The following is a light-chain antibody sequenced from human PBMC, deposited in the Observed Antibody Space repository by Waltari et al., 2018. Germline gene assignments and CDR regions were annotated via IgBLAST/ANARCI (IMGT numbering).Light chain of an antibody. CDR2: EVS. V-gene: IGKV2-29*03. J-gene: IGKJ4*01. CDR1: QSLLFSDGTTY. CDR3: MQALHLPLT. Sequence: DIVMTQTPLSLSVTPVQTASISCKSSQSLLFSDGTTYLSWYLQKPGQSPQLLISEVSSRFSGVPERFSGSGSGTDFTLKISRVEAEDVGVYYCMQALHLPLTFGGGTKVDIK.